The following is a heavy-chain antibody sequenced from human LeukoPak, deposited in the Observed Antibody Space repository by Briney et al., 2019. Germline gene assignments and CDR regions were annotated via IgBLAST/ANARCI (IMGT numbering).Heavy chain of an antibody. Sequence: GGSLRLSCAASGFIVSGDFMSWVRQAPGKGLEWVSVIYSDGSTYYADSVKGRFTIFRDNSKNTLDLQMTGLRAEDTAVYYCARERGRGRDSPWFDYWGQGTLVTVSS. D-gene: IGHD1-26*01. CDR3: ARERGRGRDSPWFDY. CDR2: IYSDGST. V-gene: IGHV3-53*01. J-gene: IGHJ4*02. CDR1: GFIVSGDF.